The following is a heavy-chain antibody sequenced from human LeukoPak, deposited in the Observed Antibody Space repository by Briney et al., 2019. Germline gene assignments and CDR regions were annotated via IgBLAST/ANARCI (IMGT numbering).Heavy chain of an antibody. CDR1: GFTFSDYY. CDR2: ISSSTTYI. J-gene: IGHJ6*02. V-gene: IGHV3-11*05. D-gene: IGHD4-11*01. CDR3: ASDYDYSNHLYGMDV. Sequence: GGSLRLSCVATGFTFSDYYMSWIRQAPGKGLEWISYISSSTTYIKYAGSVKGRFTISRDNAKNSVYLQMNSLRAEDTAVYYCASDYDYSNHLYGMDVWGPGTTVTVSS.